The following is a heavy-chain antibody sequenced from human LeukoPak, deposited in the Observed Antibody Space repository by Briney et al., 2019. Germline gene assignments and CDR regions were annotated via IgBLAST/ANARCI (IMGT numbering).Heavy chain of an antibody. D-gene: IGHD6-13*01. CDR3: ARESSSRDWYFDL. J-gene: IGHJ2*01. CDR1: GYTFTGYY. Sequence: GASVKVSCKASGYTFTGYYMHWVRQAPGQGLEWMGWINPNSGGTNYAQKFQGRVTMTRDTSISTAYMELSRLRSDDTAVYYCARESSSRDWYFDLWGRGTLVTVSS. V-gene: IGHV1-2*02. CDR2: INPNSGGT.